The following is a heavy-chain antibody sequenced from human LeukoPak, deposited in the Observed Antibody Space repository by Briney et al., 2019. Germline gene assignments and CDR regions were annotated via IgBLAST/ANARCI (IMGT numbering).Heavy chain of an antibody. CDR2: INPYSGDT. D-gene: IGHD6-13*01. V-gene: IGHV1-2*06. CDR1: GYTFTGYH. Sequence: ASVKLSCKASGYTFTGYHIHWVRQAPGHGLEWLGRINPYSGDTNFAQKFQGRVTMTRDTSITTAYMDLSSLTPDDTAVYFCARDQGSLTRSWYTGYWGQGTQVTVSS. J-gene: IGHJ4*02. CDR3: ARDQGSLTRSWYTGY.